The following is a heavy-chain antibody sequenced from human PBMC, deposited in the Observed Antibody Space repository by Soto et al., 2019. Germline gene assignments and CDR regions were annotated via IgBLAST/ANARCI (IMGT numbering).Heavy chain of an antibody. CDR3: ATALYGGFTS. V-gene: IGHV3-23*01. CDR1: GFTFSVYA. Sequence: EVRLLESGGGLVQPGGSLRLSCAASGFTFSVYAMSWVRQAPGKGLEWVSGISGSGDSTHYADSVKGRFTVSRDNSKSMLYLQTNSLIPEDTAIHYSATALYGGFTSWGQGTLVTVSS. J-gene: IGHJ5*02. CDR2: ISGSGDST. D-gene: IGHD3-10*01.